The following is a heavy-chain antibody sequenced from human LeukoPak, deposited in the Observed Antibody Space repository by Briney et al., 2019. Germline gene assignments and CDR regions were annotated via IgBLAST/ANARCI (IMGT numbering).Heavy chain of an antibody. CDR3: ARLFHDSSGPAHWYFDL. D-gene: IGHD3-22*01. Sequence: GESLKISCRVSGYNFSTSWIGWVRQMPGKGLERMGIIYPGDSDTRYSPSFQGQVTISADKSISTAYLQWSSLKASDTAMYYCARLFHDSSGPAHWYFDLWGRGTLVTVSS. CDR2: IYPGDSDT. V-gene: IGHV5-51*01. CDR1: GYNFSTSW. J-gene: IGHJ2*01.